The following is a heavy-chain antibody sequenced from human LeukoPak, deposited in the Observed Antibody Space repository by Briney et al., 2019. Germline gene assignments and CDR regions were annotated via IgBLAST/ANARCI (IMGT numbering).Heavy chain of an antibody. CDR2: IYTSGST. D-gene: IGHD2-2*01. CDR1: GGSISSGSYY. J-gene: IGHJ3*02. CDR3: ARDSTVVVPVDAFDI. Sequence: PSETLSLTCTVSGGSISSGSYYWSWIRQPAGKGLEWIGRIYTSGSTNYNPSLKSRVTISEDTSKNQFSLKLSSVTAADTAVYYCARDSTVVVPVDAFDIWGQGTMVTVSS. V-gene: IGHV4-61*02.